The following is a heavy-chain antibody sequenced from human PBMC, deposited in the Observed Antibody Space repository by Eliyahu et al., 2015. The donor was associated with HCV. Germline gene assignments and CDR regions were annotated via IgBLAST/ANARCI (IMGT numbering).Heavy chain of an antibody. CDR3: ASGGGGIAVTGTGGWFDP. D-gene: IGHD6-19*01. CDR2: IHYSGST. CDR1: GGSIXTYS. V-gene: IGHV4-59*01. Sequence: QVQLQESGPGLVKPSETLSLTCTVSGGSIXTYSWXWIRQPPGKGLEWIGYIHYSGSTNYNPSLKSRVTISIDTSKNQFSLKLTSVTAADTAMYYCASGGGGIAVTGTGGWFDPWGQGTLVTVSS. J-gene: IGHJ5*02.